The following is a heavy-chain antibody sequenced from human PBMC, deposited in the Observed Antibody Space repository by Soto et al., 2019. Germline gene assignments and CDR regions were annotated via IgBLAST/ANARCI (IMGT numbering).Heavy chain of an antibody. CDR2: MNPNSGNT. Sequence: ASVKVSCKASGYTFTSYDINWVRQATGQGLEWMGWMNPNSGNTGYAQKFQGRVTMTRNTSISTAYMELSSLGSEDPAVYYCAGGLPGVAVEGDAVDIWGQGNRVTVAS. J-gene: IGHJ3*02. V-gene: IGHV1-8*01. D-gene: IGHD6-19*01. CDR3: AGGLPGVAVEGDAVDI. CDR1: GYTFTSYD.